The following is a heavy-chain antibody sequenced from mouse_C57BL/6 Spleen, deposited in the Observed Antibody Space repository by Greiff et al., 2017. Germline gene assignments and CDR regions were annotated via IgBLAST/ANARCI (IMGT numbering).Heavy chain of an antibody. D-gene: IGHD2-1*01. V-gene: IGHV5-9*01. Sequence: EVKVEESGGGLVKPGGSLKLSCAASGFTFSSYTMSWVRQTPEKRLEWVATISGGGGNTYYPDSVKGRFTISRDNAKNTLYLQMSSLRSEDTALYYCARHGGNSYYYAMDYWGQGTSVTVSS. CDR1: GFTFSSYT. CDR2: ISGGGGNT. J-gene: IGHJ4*01. CDR3: ARHGGNSYYYAMDY.